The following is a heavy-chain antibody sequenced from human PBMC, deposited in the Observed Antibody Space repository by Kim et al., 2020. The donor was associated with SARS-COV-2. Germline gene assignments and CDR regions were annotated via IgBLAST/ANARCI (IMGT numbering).Heavy chain of an antibody. CDR1: GGTFSSYA. CDR2: IIPIFGTA. J-gene: IGHJ4*02. D-gene: IGHD4-17*01. Sequence: SVKVSCKASGGTFSSYAISWVRQAPGQGLEWMGGIIPIFGTANYAQKFQGRVTITADESTSTAYMELSSLRSEDTAVYYCAKLGLKLTVKGYFDYWGQGTLVTVSS. CDR3: AKLGLKLTVKGYFDY. V-gene: IGHV1-69*13.